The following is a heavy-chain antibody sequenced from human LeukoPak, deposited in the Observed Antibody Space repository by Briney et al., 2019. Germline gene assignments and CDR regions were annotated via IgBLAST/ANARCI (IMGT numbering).Heavy chain of an antibody. D-gene: IGHD3-10*01. J-gene: IGHJ4*02. V-gene: IGHV3-30*18. Sequence: GGSLRLSCAASGFTFSSCGMHWVRQAPGKGLEWVAVITYDGDTTYFEDSVKGRFTIPRDTSKSTLYLQMNSLGAEDTAVCYCVKEQGSGSYRTADYWGQGTLVTVSS. CDR2: ITYDGDTT. CDR3: VKEQGSGSYRTADY. CDR1: GFTFSSCG.